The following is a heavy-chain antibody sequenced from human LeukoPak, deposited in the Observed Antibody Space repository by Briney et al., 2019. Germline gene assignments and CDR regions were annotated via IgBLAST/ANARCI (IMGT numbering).Heavy chain of an antibody. D-gene: IGHD3-3*01. CDR3: ARSSVLRFLEWLTWFDP. CDR1: GYTFTSYG. J-gene: IGHJ5*02. CDR2: ISAYNGNT. Sequence: ASVKVSCKASGYTFTSYGISWVRQAPGHGLEGMGWISAYNGNTNYAQKLQGRVTMTTDTSTSTAYMELRSLRSDDTAVYYCARSSVLRFLEWLTWFDPWGQGTLVTVSS. V-gene: IGHV1-18*01.